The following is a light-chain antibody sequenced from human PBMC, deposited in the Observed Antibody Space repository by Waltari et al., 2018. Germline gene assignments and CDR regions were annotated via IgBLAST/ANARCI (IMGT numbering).Light chain of an antibody. V-gene: IGKV3D-15*01. CDR1: QSVSSN. CDR3: QQYNNWPIT. J-gene: IGKJ5*01. Sequence: EIVMTQSPATLSVSPGERATLSCRASQSVSSNLAWYQQKPGQAPRLLIYGASIRATGIPARFSGSGSGTEFTLTISSLQSEDFAVYYCQQYNNWPITFGQGTRLEMK. CDR2: GAS.